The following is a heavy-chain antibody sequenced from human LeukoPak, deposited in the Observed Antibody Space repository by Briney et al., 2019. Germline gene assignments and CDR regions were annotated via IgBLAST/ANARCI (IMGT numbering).Heavy chain of an antibody. J-gene: IGHJ3*02. Sequence: ASVKVSCKASGYTFTSYAMHWVRRAPGQRLEWMGWINAGNGNTKYSQKFQGRVTITRDTSASTAYMELSSLRSEDTAVYYCARVEEYYYDSSGKGWAFDIWGQGTMVTVSS. V-gene: IGHV1-3*01. CDR1: GYTFTSYA. CDR2: INAGNGNT. CDR3: ARVEEYYYDSSGKGWAFDI. D-gene: IGHD3-22*01.